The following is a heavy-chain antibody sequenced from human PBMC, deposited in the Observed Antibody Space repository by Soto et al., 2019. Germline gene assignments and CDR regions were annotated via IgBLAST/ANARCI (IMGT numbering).Heavy chain of an antibody. CDR2: IYYSGST. D-gene: IGHD4-17*01. CDR3: ARLASGIDYFHNMDV. J-gene: IGHJ6*03. Sequence: SETMSLTCTVSGGSIRSSSCCWGWNRQPPGKGLEWIGNIYYSGSTIYNPSLKSRVTISVDTSKNQFSLKLSSVTAADTAVYYCARLASGIDYFHNMDVCGKGTTVTVSS. CDR1: GGSIRSSSCC. V-gene: IGHV4-39*07.